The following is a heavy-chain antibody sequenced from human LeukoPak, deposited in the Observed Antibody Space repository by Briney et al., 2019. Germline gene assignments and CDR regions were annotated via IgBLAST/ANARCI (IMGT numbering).Heavy chain of an antibody. CDR3: ASYWYYYGSGIDY. V-gene: IGHV3-7*03. J-gene: IGHJ4*02. CDR2: IKQDGSEK. D-gene: IGHD3-10*01. CDR1: GFTFSSYW. Sequence: GGSLRLSCAASGFTFSSYWMSWVRQAPGKGQEWVANIKQDGSEKYYVDSVKGRFTIFRDNAKNSLYLQMNSLRAEDTAVYYCASYWYYYGSGIDYWGQGTLVTVSS.